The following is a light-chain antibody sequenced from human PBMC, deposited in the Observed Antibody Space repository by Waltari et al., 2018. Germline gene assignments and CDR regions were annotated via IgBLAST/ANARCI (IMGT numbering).Light chain of an antibody. CDR1: QGISSY. CDR2: AAT. Sequence: DIQMTQSPSSLSASVGDTVTITCRASQGISSYLSWFQQKPGKAPRLLMYAATTLQSGVPSRFSGSGSETEFTLTISSLQAEDFADYYCLQHNSYPLTFGGGTKVESK. J-gene: IGKJ4*01. V-gene: IGKV1-17*01. CDR3: LQHNSYPLT.